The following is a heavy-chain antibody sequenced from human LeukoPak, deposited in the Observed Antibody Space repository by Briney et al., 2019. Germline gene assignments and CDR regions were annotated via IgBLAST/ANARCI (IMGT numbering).Heavy chain of an antibody. CDR3: ARVLRIYYGSWSYYDY. V-gene: IGHV4-34*01. CDR1: GGSFSGYY. CDR2: INHSGST. Sequence: PSETLSLTCAVYGGSFSGYYWSWIRQPPGKGLEWIGEINHSGSTNYNPSLKSRVTISVDTSKNQFSLKLSSVTAADTAVYYCARVLRIYYGSWSYYDYWGQGTLVTVSS. D-gene: IGHD3-10*01. J-gene: IGHJ4*02.